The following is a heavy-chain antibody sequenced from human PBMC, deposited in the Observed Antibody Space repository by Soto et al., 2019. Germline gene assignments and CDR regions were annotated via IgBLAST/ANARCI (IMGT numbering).Heavy chain of an antibody. V-gene: IGHV3-23*01. D-gene: IGHD6-19*01. CDR1: GFTFSSYA. Sequence: GGSLRLSCAASGFTFSSYAMSWVHQAPGKGLEWVSAISGSGGSTYYADSVKGRFTISRDNSKNTLYLQMNSLRAEDTAVYYCAEIAVAGTAYYYGMDVWGQGTTVTVSS. CDR3: AEIAVAGTAYYYGMDV. CDR2: ISGSGGST. J-gene: IGHJ6*02.